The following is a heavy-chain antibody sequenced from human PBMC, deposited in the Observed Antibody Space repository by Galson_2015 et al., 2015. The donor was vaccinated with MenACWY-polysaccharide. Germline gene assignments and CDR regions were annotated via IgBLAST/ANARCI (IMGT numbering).Heavy chain of an antibody. J-gene: IGHJ5*02. CDR1: GGFVGSDPYY. CDR3: AREPIYSGSFGWFDP. V-gene: IGHV4-61*01. D-gene: IGHD1-26*01. Sequence: ETLSLTCTVSGGFVGSDPYYWSWLRQPPGEGLEWIGYMSYSGRGNFNPSLKSRVTIFIDTSKNQFSLRLRSVTAADTAVYYCAREPIYSGSFGWFDPWGQGTLVTVSS. CDR2: MSYSGRG.